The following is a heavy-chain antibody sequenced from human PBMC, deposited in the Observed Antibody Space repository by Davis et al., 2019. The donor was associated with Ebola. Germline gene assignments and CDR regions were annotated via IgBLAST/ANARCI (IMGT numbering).Heavy chain of an antibody. CDR2: IRSKANSYAT. D-gene: IGHD3-22*01. CDR1: GFTFSGSA. CDR3: TITTASIVY. V-gene: IGHV3-73*01. J-gene: IGHJ4*02. Sequence: GESLKISCAASGFTFSGSAMHWVRQASGKGLEWVGRIRSKANSYATAYAASVKGRFTISRDDSKNTAYLQMNSLKTEDTAVYYCTITTASIVYWGQGTLVTVSS.